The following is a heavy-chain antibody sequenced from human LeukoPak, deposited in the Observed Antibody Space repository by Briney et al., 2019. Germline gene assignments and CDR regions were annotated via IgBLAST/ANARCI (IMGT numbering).Heavy chain of an antibody. V-gene: IGHV5-51*01. CDR2: IYPGDSDT. D-gene: IGHD4-17*01. CDR3: ARQMTTVTGRDAFDI. CDR1: GYSFTSYW. Sequence: GESLKISCKGSGYSFTSYWIGWVRQMPGKGLERMGIIYPGDSDTRYSPSFQGQVTISADKSISTAYLQWSSLKASDTAVYYCARQMTTVTGRDAFDIWGQGTMVTVSS. J-gene: IGHJ3*02.